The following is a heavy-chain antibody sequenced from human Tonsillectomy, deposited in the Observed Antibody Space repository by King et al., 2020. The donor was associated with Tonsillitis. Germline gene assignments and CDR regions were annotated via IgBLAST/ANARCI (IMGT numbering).Heavy chain of an antibody. Sequence: DVQLVESGGGLVQPGGSLRLSCAASGFTFSSYWMHWVRQAPGKGLVWVSRTNSDGSSTTYADSVKGRFTISRDNAKNTLYLQMNSLRAEDTAVYYCAREGAGQDAFDIWGQGTMVTVSS. J-gene: IGHJ3*02. D-gene: IGHD6-19*01. CDR2: TNSDGSST. V-gene: IGHV3-74*01. CDR1: GFTFSSYW. CDR3: AREGAGQDAFDI.